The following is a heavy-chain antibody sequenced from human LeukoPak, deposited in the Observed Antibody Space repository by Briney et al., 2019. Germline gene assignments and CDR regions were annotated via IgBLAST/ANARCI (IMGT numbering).Heavy chain of an antibody. CDR2: ISAYNGDT. J-gene: IGHJ5*02. D-gene: IGHD6-13*01. CDR1: GFTFTSYG. V-gene: IGHV1-18*01. Sequence: VASVKVSCKASGFTFTSYGISLVRQAAGQGLEWMGWISAYNGDTNYAPKLQGRVTMTTDTSTSTAYMQLRSRRYDDAAVYYCARGLRQVGSSSWYWFDPWGQGTLVTVSS. CDR3: ARGLRQVGSSSWYWFDP.